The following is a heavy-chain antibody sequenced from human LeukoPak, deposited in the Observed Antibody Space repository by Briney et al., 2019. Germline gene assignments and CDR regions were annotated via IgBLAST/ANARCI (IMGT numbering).Heavy chain of an antibody. CDR3: AREGRWLQPTLFDY. J-gene: IGHJ4*02. D-gene: IGHD5-24*01. CDR2: INPSGGST. Sequence: GASVKVSCKASGYTFTSYDMHWVRQAPGQGLEWMGTINPSGGSTSYAQKFQGRVTMTRDTSTSAVYMELSSLRSEDTAVYYCAREGRWLQPTLFDYWGQGTLVTVSS. CDR1: GYTFTSYD. V-gene: IGHV1-46*01.